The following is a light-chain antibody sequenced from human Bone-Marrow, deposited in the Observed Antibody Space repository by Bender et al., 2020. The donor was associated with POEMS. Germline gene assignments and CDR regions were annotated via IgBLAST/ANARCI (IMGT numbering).Light chain of an antibody. Sequence: QSALTQPPSASGSPGQSVSISCTGTSSDVGGYKYVSWYQHHPGKAPKLIIYDINNRPSGFPARLSGSESGNAVSKTVYGLQTEDEADYHRGTYEGRHTWLFGGGPTLPV. CDR1: SSDVGGYKY. J-gene: IGLJ3*02. CDR2: DIN. CDR3: GTYEGRHTWL. V-gene: IGLV2-8*01.